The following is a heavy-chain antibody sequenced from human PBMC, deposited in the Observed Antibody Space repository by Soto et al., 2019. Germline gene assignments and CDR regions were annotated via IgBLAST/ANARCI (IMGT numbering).Heavy chain of an antibody. J-gene: IGHJ4*02. CDR2: ISGSGNNT. Sequence: EVQLLESGGGLLQPGGSLRLSCVGSGFPCSNYAMTWVRQAPGKGLEWVSVISGSGNNTYQADAVKGRFTISRDNSKNKLYLQMSSLRAEDSAVYFCAKVTVPFLEWVARYYFDYCGQGTLVTVSS. CDR1: GFPCSNYA. V-gene: IGHV3-23*01. CDR3: AKVTVPFLEWVARYYFDY. D-gene: IGHD3-3*02.